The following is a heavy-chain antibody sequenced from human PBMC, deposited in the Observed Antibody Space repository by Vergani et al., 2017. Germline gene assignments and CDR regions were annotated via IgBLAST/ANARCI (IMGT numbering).Heavy chain of an antibody. CDR1: GGTFSSYA. V-gene: IGHV1-69*11. CDR3: ARDTRSYYAGL. Sequence: QVQLVQSGAEVKKPGSSVKVSCKASGGTFSSYAISWVRQAPGQGLEWMGRIIPILGTANYAQKFQGRVTITADESTSTAYMELSGLRSEDTAVYYCARDTRSYYAGLWGQGTLVTVSS. CDR2: IIPILGTA. D-gene: IGHD1-26*01. J-gene: IGHJ4*02.